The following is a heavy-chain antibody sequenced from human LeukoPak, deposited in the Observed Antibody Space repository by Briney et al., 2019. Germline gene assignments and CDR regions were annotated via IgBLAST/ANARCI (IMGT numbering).Heavy chain of an antibody. J-gene: IGHJ4*02. CDR3: AKNPRPIITMVRGVDY. Sequence: GGSLRLSCAASGFSFSSYALSWVHQAPGKGLQWVSAISGSGGSTYYADSVKGRFTISRDNSKNTLYLQMNSLRAEDTAVYYCAKNPRPIITMVRGVDYWGQGTLVTVSS. CDR1: GFSFSSYA. D-gene: IGHD3-10*01. V-gene: IGHV3-23*01. CDR2: ISGSGGST.